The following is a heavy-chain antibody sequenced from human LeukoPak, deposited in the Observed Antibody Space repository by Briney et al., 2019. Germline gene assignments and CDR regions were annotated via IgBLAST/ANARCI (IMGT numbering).Heavy chain of an antibody. Sequence: PSETLSLTCAVYGGSFSSYFLTWIRQPPGKGLEWIGTIYYSGSTYYNPSLTSRVTISVDTSKNQFSLKLSSVTAADTAVYYCARHKDYYYSYMDVWGKGTTVTISS. CDR3: ARHKDYYYSYMDV. J-gene: IGHJ6*03. CDR1: GGSFSSYF. CDR2: IYYSGST. V-gene: IGHV4-39*01.